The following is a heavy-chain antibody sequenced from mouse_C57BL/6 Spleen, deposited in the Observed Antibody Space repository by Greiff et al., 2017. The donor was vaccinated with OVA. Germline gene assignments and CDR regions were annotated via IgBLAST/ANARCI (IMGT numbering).Heavy chain of an antibody. CDR1: GYTFTDYE. V-gene: IGHV1-15*01. CDR2: IDPETGGT. J-gene: IGHJ3*01. CDR3: TREGDITTAVRFAY. D-gene: IGHD1-1*01. Sequence: QVQLQQSGAELVRPGASVTLSCKASGYTFTDYEMHWVKQTPVHGLEWIGAIDPETGGTAYNQKFKGKAILTADKSSSTAYMELRSLTSEDSAVYYCTREGDITTAVRFAYWGQGTLVTVSA.